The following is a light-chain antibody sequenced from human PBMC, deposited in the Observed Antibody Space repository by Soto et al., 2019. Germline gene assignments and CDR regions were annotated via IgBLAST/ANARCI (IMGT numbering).Light chain of an antibody. CDR2: AAS. J-gene: IGKJ1*01. CDR1: QSVNTY. Sequence: DSKITQSPSSLSASVGDRVTITCRASQSVNTYLHWYQQKAGQAPKLLIYAASNLQSGVPSRFSGRGSGTDFTLTVESLQPEDFATYYCRQAYSKPWTSGQGTMVDIK. CDR3: RQAYSKPWT. V-gene: IGKV1-39*01.